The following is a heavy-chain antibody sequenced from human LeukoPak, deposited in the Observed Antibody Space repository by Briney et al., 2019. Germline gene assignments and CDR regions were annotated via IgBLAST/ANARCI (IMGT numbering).Heavy chain of an antibody. Sequence: SETLSLTCAVYGGSFSGYYWSWIRQPPGKGLEWIGEINHSGSTNYNPSLKSRVTISVDTSKNQFSLKLSSVAAADTAVYYCARDYDSSGYTFDYWGQGTLVTVSS. V-gene: IGHV4-34*01. CDR3: ARDYDSSGYTFDY. J-gene: IGHJ4*02. D-gene: IGHD3-22*01. CDR2: INHSGST. CDR1: GGSFSGYY.